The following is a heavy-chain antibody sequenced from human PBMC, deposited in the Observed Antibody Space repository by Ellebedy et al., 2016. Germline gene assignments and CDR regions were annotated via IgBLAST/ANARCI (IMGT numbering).Heavy chain of an antibody. CDR3: ASLRGYCSSTNCHPPGR. CDR2: INHSGST. D-gene: IGHD2-2*01. J-gene: IGHJ4*02. V-gene: IGHV4-34*01. CDR1: GGSFSGYY. Sequence: GSLRLSXAVYGGSFSGYYWSWIRQPPGKGLEWIGEINHSGSTKYNPSLKSRVTISVDTSKNQFSLKLSSVTAADTAVYYCASLRGYCSSTNCHPPGRWGQGTLVTVSS.